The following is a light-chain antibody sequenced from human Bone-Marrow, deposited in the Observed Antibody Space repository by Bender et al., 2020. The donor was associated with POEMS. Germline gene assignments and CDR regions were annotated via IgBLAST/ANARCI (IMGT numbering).Light chain of an antibody. CDR1: NLGNRY. CDR2: QDN. CDR3: QAWDTTTVL. V-gene: IGLV3-1*01. J-gene: IGLJ3*02. Sequence: SYGLTQPPSVSVSPGQTATITCSGDNLGNRYACWYQQRPGQSPVLVIYQDNKRPSGIPERFSGSNSGNTATLTVSGTQAMNEADYYCQAWDTTTVLFGGGTKLTVL.